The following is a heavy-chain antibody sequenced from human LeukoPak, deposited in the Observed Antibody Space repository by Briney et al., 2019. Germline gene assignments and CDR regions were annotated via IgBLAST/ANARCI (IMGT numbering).Heavy chain of an antibody. D-gene: IGHD2/OR15-2a*01. CDR3: AREVVIVPDYYYYGLDV. Sequence: GGSLRLSCAASGFTFSDYYMTWIRQAPGRGLEWVSFISSNGDSLYYAESVEGRFTISRDNAKDSVYSQMNSLRAEDTGVYYCAREVVIVPDYYYYGLDVWGQGTTVTVSS. J-gene: IGHJ6*02. CDR1: GFTFSDYY. CDR2: ISSNGDSL. V-gene: IGHV3-11*01.